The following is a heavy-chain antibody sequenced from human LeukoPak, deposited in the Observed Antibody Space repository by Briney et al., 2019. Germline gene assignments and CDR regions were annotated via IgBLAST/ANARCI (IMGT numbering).Heavy chain of an antibody. J-gene: IGHJ4*02. CDR1: GFTFSSYG. D-gene: IGHD6-13*01. V-gene: IGHV3-33*01. Sequence: GGSLRLSCAASGFTFSSYGMHWVRQAPGKGLEWVAVIWYDGSNKYYADSVKGRFTISRDNSKNTLYLQMNSLRAEDTAVYYCARDLIAAASYYFDYWGQGTLVTVSS. CDR2: IWYDGSNK. CDR3: ARDLIAAASYYFDY.